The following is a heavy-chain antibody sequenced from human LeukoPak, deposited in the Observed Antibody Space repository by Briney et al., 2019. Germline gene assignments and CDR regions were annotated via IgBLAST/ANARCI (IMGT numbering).Heavy chain of an antibody. J-gene: IGHJ6*03. CDR2: IGGSGGST. Sequence: GGSLRLSCAASGFTFSSYAMSWVRQAPGKGLEWVSAIGGSGGSTYYADSVKGRFTISRDNSKNMLYLQMNSLRAEDTAIYYCAMRTTVTTVYYYYMDVWGKGTTVTVSS. D-gene: IGHD4-17*01. CDR1: GFTFSSYA. V-gene: IGHV3-23*01. CDR3: AMRTTVTTVYYYYMDV.